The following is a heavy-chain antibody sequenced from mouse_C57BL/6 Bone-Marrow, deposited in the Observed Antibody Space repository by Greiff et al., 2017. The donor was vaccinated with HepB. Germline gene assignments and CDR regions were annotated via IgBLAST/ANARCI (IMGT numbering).Heavy chain of an antibody. D-gene: IGHD1-1*01. CDR2: IHPNSGST. V-gene: IGHV1-64*01. J-gene: IGHJ1*03. Sequence: QVQLQQPGAELVKPGASVKLSCKASGYTFTSYWMHWVKQRPGQGLEWIGMIHPNSGSTNYNEKFKSKATLTVDKSSSTAYMQLSSLTSEDSAVYYCARGGYGSSTGYFDVWGTGTTVTVSS. CDR3: ARGGYGSSTGYFDV. CDR1: GYTFTSYW.